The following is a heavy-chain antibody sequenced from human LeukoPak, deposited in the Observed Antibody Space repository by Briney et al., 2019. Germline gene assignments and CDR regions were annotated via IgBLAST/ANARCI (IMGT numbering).Heavy chain of an antibody. V-gene: IGHV2-5*01. J-gene: IGHJ4*02. CDR1: GFSLSTSGVG. Sequence: SGPTLFNPTQALTLTCSFSGFSLSTSGVGVGWIRQPPGKALEWLALIYWNDDKRYSPSLKSRLTITKNTSKNQVVLTMTNMDPVDTATYYCAHRRKTGTTLWGQGTLVTVSS. D-gene: IGHD1-1*01. CDR3: AHRRKTGTTL. CDR2: IYWNDDK.